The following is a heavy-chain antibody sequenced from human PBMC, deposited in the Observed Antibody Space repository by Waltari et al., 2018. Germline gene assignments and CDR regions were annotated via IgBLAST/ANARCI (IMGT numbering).Heavy chain of an antibody. V-gene: IGHV1-2*02. D-gene: IGHD6-19*01. CDR3: ARPVAGTENWFDP. CDR1: GYTFTGYY. CDR2: INPNSGGT. Sequence: QVQLVQSGAEVKKPGASVKVSCKASGYTFTGYYMHWVRQAPGQGLEWMGWINPNSGGTNYAQKFQGRVTRTRDTSISTAYMELGRLRSDDTAVYYCARPVAGTENWFDPWGQGTLVTVSS. J-gene: IGHJ5*02.